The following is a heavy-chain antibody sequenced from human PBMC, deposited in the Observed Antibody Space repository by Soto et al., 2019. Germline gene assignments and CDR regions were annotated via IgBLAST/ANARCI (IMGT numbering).Heavy chain of an antibody. Sequence: PSETLSLTCTVSGGSISSYYWSWIRQPPGKGLEWIGYIYYSGSTNYNPSLKSRVTISVDTSKNQFSLKLSSVTAADTAVYYCARHALSHEDSIAADPPRRYYYYGMDVWGQGTTVTVSS. CDR2: IYYSGST. CDR3: ARHALSHEDSIAADPPRRYYYYGMDV. CDR1: GGSISSYY. V-gene: IGHV4-59*01. D-gene: IGHD6-13*01. J-gene: IGHJ6*02.